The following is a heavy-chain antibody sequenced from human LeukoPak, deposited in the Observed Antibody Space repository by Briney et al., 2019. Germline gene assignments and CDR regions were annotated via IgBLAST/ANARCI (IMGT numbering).Heavy chain of an antibody. D-gene: IGHD2-15*01. V-gene: IGHV1-69*05. J-gene: IGHJ3*02. CDR2: IIPIFGTA. CDR1: GGTFSSYA. Sequence: ASVKVSCKASGGTFSSYAISWVRQAPGQGFEWMGGIIPIFGTANYAQKFQGRVTITTDESTSTAYMELSSLRSEDTAVYYCARKFCSGGSCYDDYGDFIGSGAFDIWGQGTMVTVS. CDR3: ARKFCSGGSCYDDYGDFIGSGAFDI.